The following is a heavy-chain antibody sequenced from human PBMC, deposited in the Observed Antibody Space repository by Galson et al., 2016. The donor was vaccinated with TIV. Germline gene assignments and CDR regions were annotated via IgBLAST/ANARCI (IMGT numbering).Heavy chain of an antibody. V-gene: IGHV3-7*01. CDR2: IDKDGNEK. J-gene: IGHJ3*02. CDR3: ARLLEWTHEAFDT. D-gene: IGHD3-3*01. Sequence: SLRLSCAASGFTFGNYWMSWVRQAPGKGLEWMANIDKDGNEKYYVDSVKGRFTISRDNAKNTLYLQMNSLRAEDMAIFYCARLLEWTHEAFDTWGQGTMVTVSA. CDR1: GFTFGNYW.